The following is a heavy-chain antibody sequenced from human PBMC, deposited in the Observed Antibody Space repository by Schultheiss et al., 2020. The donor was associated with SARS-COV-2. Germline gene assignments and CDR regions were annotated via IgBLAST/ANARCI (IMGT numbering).Heavy chain of an antibody. CDR1: GGSISSYY. Sequence: SETLSLTCTVSGGSISSYYWSWIRQPPGKGLEWIGYIYYSGSTNYNPSLTSLVTISVDTSKNQFSLKLSSVTAADTAVYYCARRVNDGRWFDPWGQGTLVTVSS. V-gene: IGHV4-59*08. J-gene: IGHJ5*02. CDR3: ARRVNDGRWFDP. CDR2: IYYSGST. D-gene: IGHD1-1*01.